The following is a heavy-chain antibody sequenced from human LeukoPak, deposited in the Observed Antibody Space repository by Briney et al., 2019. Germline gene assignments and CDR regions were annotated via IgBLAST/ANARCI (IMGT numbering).Heavy chain of an antibody. D-gene: IGHD2-21*02. CDR3: ARSLVVVTAPWYFDY. CDR1: GFTFSSYW. CDR2: IKQDGSEK. J-gene: IGHJ4*02. Sequence: PGGSLRLSCAASGFTFSSYWMSWVRQAPGKGLEWVANIKQDGSEKYYVDSVKGRFTISRDNAKDSLYLQMNSLRAEDTAVYYCARSLVVVTAPWYFDYWGQGTLVTVSS. V-gene: IGHV3-7*01.